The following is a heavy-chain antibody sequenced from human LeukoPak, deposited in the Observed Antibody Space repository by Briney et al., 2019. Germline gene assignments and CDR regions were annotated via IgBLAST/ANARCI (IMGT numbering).Heavy chain of an antibody. Sequence: SETLSLTCAVYGGSFSGYYWSWIRQPPGKGLEWIGEINHSGSTNYNPSLKSRVTISVDTSKNQFSLKLSSVTAADTAVYYCARGRRYYYGSGSSYYYYYMDVWGKGTTVTVSS. J-gene: IGHJ6*03. V-gene: IGHV4-34*01. CDR2: INHSGST. D-gene: IGHD3-10*01. CDR3: ARGRRYYYGSGSSYYYYYMDV. CDR1: GGSFSGYY.